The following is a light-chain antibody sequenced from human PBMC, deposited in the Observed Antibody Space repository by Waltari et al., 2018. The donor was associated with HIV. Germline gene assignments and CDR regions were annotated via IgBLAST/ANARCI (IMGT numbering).Light chain of an antibody. V-gene: IGLV1-47*01. CDR2: RNK. CDR3: VVWDDTLRGVI. J-gene: IGLJ2*01. CDR1: TSNIGRTS. Sequence: SVLTQPPSASGTPGPRVTIPCSGSTSNIGRTSVFWYQHLPGTAPKLLSQRNKQRPSGVPDRFSGSTSGTSASLAISGLRSEDEAEYYCVVWDDTLRGVIFCGGTKVAVL.